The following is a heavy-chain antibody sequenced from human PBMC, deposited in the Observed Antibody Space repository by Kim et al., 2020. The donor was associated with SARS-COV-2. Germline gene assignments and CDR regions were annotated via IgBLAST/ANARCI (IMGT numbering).Heavy chain of an antibody. CDR3: ARGWYSSGLLDY. D-gene: IGHD6-19*01. V-gene: IGHV1-69*01. Sequence: NYAQKFQGRVTITADESTSTAYMELSSLRSEDTAVYYCARGWYSSGLLDYWGQGTLVTVSS. J-gene: IGHJ4*02.